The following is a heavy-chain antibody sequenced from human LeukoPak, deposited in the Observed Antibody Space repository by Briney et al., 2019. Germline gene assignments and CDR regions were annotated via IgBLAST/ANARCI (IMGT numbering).Heavy chain of an antibody. D-gene: IGHD1-1*01. CDR3: ARTTEAHSWRTRYYDYYMDV. V-gene: IGHV3-23*01. CDR1: GGSISSGSYY. CDR2: ISGSGGST. J-gene: IGHJ6*03. Sequence: ETLSLTCTVSGGSISSGSYYWSWIRQPPGKGLEWVSAISGSGGSTYYADSVKGRFTISRDNSKNTLYLQMNSLRAEDTAVYYCARTTEAHSWRTRYYDYYMDVWGKGTTVTVSS.